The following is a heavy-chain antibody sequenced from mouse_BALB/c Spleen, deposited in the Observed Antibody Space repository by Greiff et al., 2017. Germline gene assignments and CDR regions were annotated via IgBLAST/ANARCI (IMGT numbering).Heavy chain of an antibody. D-gene: IGHD1-2*01. V-gene: IGHV1S135*01. J-gene: IGHJ1*01. CDR2: IDPYNGGT. CDR3: ARRITTATASYWYFDV. Sequence: EVQLQQSGPELVKPGASVKVSCKASGYAFTSYNMYWVKQSHGKSLEWIGYIDPYNGGTSYNQKFKGKATLTVDKSSSTAYMHLNSLTSEDSAVYYCARRITTATASYWYFDVWGAGTTVTVSS. CDR1: GYAFTSYN.